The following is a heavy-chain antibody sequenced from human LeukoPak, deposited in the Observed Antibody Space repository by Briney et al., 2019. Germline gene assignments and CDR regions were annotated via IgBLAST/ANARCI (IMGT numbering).Heavy chain of an antibody. CDR3: AALGFGESSASDN. Sequence: GGSLRLSCAASGFTFSSYAMSWVRQAPGKGLEWVASIKQDGSEKYYVDSVKGRFTISRDNAKNSLYLQMNSLKIEDTAVYYCAALGFGESSASDNWGQGTLVTVSS. D-gene: IGHD3-10*01. V-gene: IGHV3-7*03. J-gene: IGHJ4*02. CDR1: GFTFSSYA. CDR2: IKQDGSEK.